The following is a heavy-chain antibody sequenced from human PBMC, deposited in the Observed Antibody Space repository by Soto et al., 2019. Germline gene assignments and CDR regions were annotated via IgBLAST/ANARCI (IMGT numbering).Heavy chain of an antibody. V-gene: IGHV4-39*07. D-gene: IGHD3-10*01. CDR2: IYYSGST. Sequence: SETLSLTCTVSGGSISSSSYYWGWIRQPPGKGLEWIGSIYYSGSTYYNPSLKSRVTISVDTSKNQFSLKLSSVTAADTAVYYCARVMPVYYGSGSYSVPLDYWGQGTLVTVSS. CDR3: ARVMPVYYGSGSYSVPLDY. J-gene: IGHJ4*02. CDR1: GGSISSSSYY.